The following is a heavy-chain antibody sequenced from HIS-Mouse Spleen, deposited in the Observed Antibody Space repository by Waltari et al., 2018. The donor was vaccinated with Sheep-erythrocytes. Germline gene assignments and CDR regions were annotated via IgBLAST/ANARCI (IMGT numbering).Heavy chain of an antibody. Sequence: QLQESGPGLVKPSETLSLTCTVSGGSISSSSYYWGWIRQPPGKGLEWIGSIYYSGSTYYNPSLKSRVTISVDTSKNQFSLKLSSVTAADTAVYYCARDYVPGIRGYFDYWGQGTLVTVSS. D-gene: IGHD3-10*01. V-gene: IGHV4-39*07. CDR3: ARDYVPGIRGYFDY. CDR2: IYYSGST. CDR1: GGSISSSSYY. J-gene: IGHJ4*02.